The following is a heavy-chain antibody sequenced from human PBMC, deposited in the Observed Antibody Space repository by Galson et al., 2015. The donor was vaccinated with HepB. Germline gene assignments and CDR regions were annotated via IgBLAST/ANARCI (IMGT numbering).Heavy chain of an antibody. V-gene: IGHV3-23*01. Sequence: SLRLSCAASGFTFSSYAMSWVRQAPGKGLEWVSAISGSGGSTYYADSVKGRFTISGDNSKNTLYLQMNSLRAEDTAVYYCARDLDYGDYSSGYWGQGTLVTVSS. CDR1: GFTFSSYA. J-gene: IGHJ4*02. D-gene: IGHD4-17*01. CDR3: ARDLDYGDYSSGY. CDR2: ISGSGGST.